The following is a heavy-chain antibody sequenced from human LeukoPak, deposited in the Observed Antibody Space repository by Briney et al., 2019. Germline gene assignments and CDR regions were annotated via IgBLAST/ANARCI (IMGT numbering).Heavy chain of an antibody. V-gene: IGHV3-7*01. CDR2: IKQDGSEK. Sequence: GGSLRLSCAASGFTFSSYWMSWVRQAPGKGLEWAANIKQDGSEKYYVDSVKGRFTISRDNSHNTLYLQMNSLHSEDTAVYYCAKDLGLQVGASPFDYWGQGTLVTVSS. CDR1: GFTFSSYW. CDR3: AKDLGLQVGASPFDY. J-gene: IGHJ4*02. D-gene: IGHD1-26*01.